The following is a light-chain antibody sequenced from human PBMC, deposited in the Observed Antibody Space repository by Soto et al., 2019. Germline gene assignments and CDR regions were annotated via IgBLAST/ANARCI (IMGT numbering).Light chain of an antibody. CDR3: QQRHMWPIT. Sequence: EIVLTQSPGTLSLSPGEGATLSCRASQSVSSNSLAWYQQKPGQAPRLLIYGAYNRATGIPPRFSGSGSGTDFTLTISSLEPEDSAVYYCQQRHMWPITFGQGTRLEIK. CDR1: QSVSSN. CDR2: GAY. V-gene: IGKV3-11*01. J-gene: IGKJ5*01.